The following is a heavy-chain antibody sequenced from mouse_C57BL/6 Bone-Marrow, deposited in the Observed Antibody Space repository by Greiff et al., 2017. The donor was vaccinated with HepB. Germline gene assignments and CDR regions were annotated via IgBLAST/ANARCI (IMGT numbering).Heavy chain of an antibody. CDR2: IDPSDSYT. Sequence: VQLQQPGAELVKPGASVKLSCKASGYTFTSYWMQWVNQRPGQGLEWIGEIDPSDSYTNYNQKFKGKATLTVDTSSSTAYMQLSSLTSEDSAVYYCARRSITTSYFDYWGQGTTLTVSS. J-gene: IGHJ2*01. D-gene: IGHD2-4*01. CDR1: GYTFTSYW. CDR3: ARRSITTSYFDY. V-gene: IGHV1-50*01.